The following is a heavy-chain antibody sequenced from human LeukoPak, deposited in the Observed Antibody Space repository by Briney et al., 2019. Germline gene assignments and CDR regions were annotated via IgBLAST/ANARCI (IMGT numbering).Heavy chain of an antibody. J-gene: IGHJ4*02. CDR2: LSSSGGDT. D-gene: IGHD1-1*01. CDR3: AKAGTGTNMIFDY. V-gene: IGHV3-23*01. CDR1: GFTFSSHS. Sequence: PGGSLRLSCAASGFTFSSHSMNWVRQAPAKGLEWVSALSSSGGDTFYADSVKGRFTISRDTSKNTLYLQMYSLRAEDTAVYYCAKAGTGTNMIFDYWGQGTLVTVSS.